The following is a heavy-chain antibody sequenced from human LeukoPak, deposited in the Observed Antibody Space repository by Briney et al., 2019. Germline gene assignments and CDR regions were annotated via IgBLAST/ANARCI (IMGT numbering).Heavy chain of an antibody. CDR2: INHSGST. CDR1: GGSFSGYY. D-gene: IGHD3-10*01. V-gene: IGHV4-34*01. Sequence: SETLSLTCAVYGGSFSGYYWSWIRQPPGKGLEWIGEINHSGSTNYNPSLKSRVTISVDTSKNQFSLKLSSVTAADTAVYYCAREKVSYYYGSGSHYGMDVWGQRTTVTLSS. CDR3: AREKVSYYYGSGSHYGMDV. J-gene: IGHJ6*02.